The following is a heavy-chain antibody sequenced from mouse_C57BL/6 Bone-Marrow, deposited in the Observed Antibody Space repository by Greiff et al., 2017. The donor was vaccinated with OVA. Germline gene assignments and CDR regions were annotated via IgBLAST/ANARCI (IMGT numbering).Heavy chain of an antibody. CDR1: GYTFTSYW. CDR2: IDPSDSYT. J-gene: IGHJ2*01. Sequence: QVQLQQPGAELVMPGASVKLSCKASGYTFTSYWMHWVKQRPGQGLEWIGEIDPSDSYTNYNQKFKGKSTLTVDKSSSTAYMQLSSLTSEDSAVYYCARGEFITTVVAPLDYWGQGTTLTVSS. V-gene: IGHV1-69*01. D-gene: IGHD1-1*01. CDR3: ARGEFITTVVAPLDY.